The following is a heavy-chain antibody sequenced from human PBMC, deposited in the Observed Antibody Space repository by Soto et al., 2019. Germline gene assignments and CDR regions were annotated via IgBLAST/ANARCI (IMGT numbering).Heavy chain of an antibody. CDR2: ISSSGSTI. D-gene: IGHD5-12*01. Sequence: PGWSLRLACASSVFTFISYEMKWVRQAPGKGLEWVSYISSSGSTIYYADSVKGRFTISRDNAKNSLYLQMNSLRAEDTAVYYCARAQVATGLVGGMDVWGQGTTVTVSS. CDR3: ARAQVATGLVGGMDV. J-gene: IGHJ6*02. CDR1: VFTFISYE. V-gene: IGHV3-48*03.